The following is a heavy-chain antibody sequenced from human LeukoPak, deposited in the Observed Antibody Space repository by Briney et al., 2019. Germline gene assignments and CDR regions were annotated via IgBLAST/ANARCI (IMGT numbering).Heavy chain of an antibody. Sequence: PSETLSLTCTVSGYSISSGYYWGWIRRPPGKGLEWIGSIYHSGSTYYNPSLKSRVTISVDTSKNQFSLKLSSVTAADTAVYYCARDRDTAMVFDYWGQGTLVTVSS. D-gene: IGHD5-18*01. J-gene: IGHJ4*02. CDR3: ARDRDTAMVFDY. CDR1: GYSISSGYY. V-gene: IGHV4-38-2*02. CDR2: IYHSGST.